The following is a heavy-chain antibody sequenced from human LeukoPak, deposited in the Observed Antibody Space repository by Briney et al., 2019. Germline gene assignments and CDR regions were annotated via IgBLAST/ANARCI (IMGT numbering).Heavy chain of an antibody. CDR1: GYTFIGYY. CDR3: ALGESLNTLVYFAVPSGGIY. V-gene: IGHV1-2*06. D-gene: IGHD3-10*01. J-gene: IGHJ4*02. CDR2: INPNSGGT. Sequence: ASVKVSCKASGYTFIGYYMHWVRQAPGQGLEWMGRINPNSGGTNYAQKFQGRVTMTRDTSISTAYMELSRLRSDDTAVYYCALGESLNTLVYFAVPSGGIYWGQGTLVTVSS.